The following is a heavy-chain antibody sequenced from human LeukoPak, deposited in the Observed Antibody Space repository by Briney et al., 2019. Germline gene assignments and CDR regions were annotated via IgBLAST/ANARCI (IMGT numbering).Heavy chain of an antibody. J-gene: IGHJ5*02. D-gene: IGHD2-2*01. CDR3: ARGGWGSITAASRYRFDP. CDR1: GYTFTGYY. CDR2: INPNSGGP. V-gene: IGHV1-2*02. Sequence: ASVKVSCKASGYTFTGYYIHWVRQAPGQRLEWMGWINPNSGGPSKAQHMQGRVTITTDTSISTAYMELSRLRSDDTAMYYCARGGWGSITAASRYRFDPWGQGTLVTVSS.